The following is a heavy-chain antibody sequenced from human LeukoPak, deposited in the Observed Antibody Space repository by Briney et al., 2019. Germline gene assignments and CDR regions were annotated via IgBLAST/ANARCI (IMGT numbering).Heavy chain of an antibody. Sequence: GGSLRLSCAASGFTFSSYTMTWVRQAPGKGLEWVSAISGSGGSTYYADSVKGRFTISRDNSKNTLYLQMNSLRAEDTAVYYCAKTPDTAMGGDYYYYMDVWGKGTTVTVSS. CDR3: AKTPDTAMGGDYYYYMDV. J-gene: IGHJ6*03. V-gene: IGHV3-23*01. D-gene: IGHD5-18*01. CDR1: GFTFSSYT. CDR2: ISGSGGST.